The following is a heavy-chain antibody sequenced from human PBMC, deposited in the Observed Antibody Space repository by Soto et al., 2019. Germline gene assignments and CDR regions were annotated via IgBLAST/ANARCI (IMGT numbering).Heavy chain of an antibody. CDR3: AKDQAQWLARSPLLFGY. CDR1: GFTCISYG. D-gene: IGHD6-19*01. Sequence: GRSLTLSCAASGFTCISYGIHWVRQSPGKGLEWVAVISYDGSNKYYADSVKGRFTISRDNSKNTLYLQMNSLRAEDTAVYYCAKDQAQWLARSPLLFGYWGQGTLVTVSS. CDR2: ISYDGSNK. J-gene: IGHJ4*02. V-gene: IGHV3-30*18.